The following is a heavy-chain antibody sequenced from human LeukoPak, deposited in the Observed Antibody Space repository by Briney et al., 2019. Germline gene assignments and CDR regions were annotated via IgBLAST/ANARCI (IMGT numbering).Heavy chain of an antibody. V-gene: IGHV3-48*04. CDR1: GFTLSTYS. CDR2: ISPSGDTI. CDR3: ARDSSGYQ. Sequence: GGSLRLSCGASGFTLSTYSMSWVRQAPGRVLEWISFISPSGDTIYYADSVKGRFTISRDNAKNSLYLQMNSLRAEDTAVYYCARDSSGYQWGQGTLVTVSS. D-gene: IGHD3-22*01. J-gene: IGHJ4*02.